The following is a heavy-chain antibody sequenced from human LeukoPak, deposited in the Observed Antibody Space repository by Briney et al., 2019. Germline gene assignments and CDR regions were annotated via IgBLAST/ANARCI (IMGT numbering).Heavy chain of an antibody. CDR1: VGSISSYY. V-gene: IGHV4-59*01. CDR2: IYYSGST. Sequence: SETLSLTCTVSVGSISSYYWSWIRQPPGKGLEGIGYIYYSGSTNYDPSLKSRVTISVDTSKNQFSLKLSSVTAADTAVYYCARGGGFGEFNWFDPWGQGTLVTVSS. CDR3: ARGGGFGEFNWFDP. D-gene: IGHD3-10*01. J-gene: IGHJ5*02.